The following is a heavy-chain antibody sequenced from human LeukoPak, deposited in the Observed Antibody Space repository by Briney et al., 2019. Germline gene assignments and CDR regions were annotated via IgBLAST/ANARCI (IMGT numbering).Heavy chain of an antibody. Sequence: SVKVSCKASGGTFISYAISWVRQAPGQGLEWMGGIIPIFGTANYAQKFLGRVTITADESTSTAYMELSSLRSGDTAVYYCARGWETYSNYVNWGQGTLVTVSS. CDR3: ARGWETYSNYVN. D-gene: IGHD4-11*01. CDR2: IIPIFGTA. V-gene: IGHV1-69*13. CDR1: GGTFISYA. J-gene: IGHJ4*02.